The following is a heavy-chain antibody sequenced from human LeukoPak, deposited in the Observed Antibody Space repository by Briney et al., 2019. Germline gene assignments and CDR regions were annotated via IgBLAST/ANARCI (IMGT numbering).Heavy chain of an antibody. CDR3: AKAGSSGSYFDAFDI. CDR2: ISWSRGSI. V-gene: IGHV3-9*03. D-gene: IGHD3-22*01. Sequence: PGGSLRLSCAASGFTFDDYAMHWVRQAPGRGLEWVSGISWSRGSIGYADSLKGRFNISRDNAKNSLYLQINSLRAEDMALYYCAKAGSSGSYFDAFDIWGQGTMVTVSS. J-gene: IGHJ3*02. CDR1: GFTFDDYA.